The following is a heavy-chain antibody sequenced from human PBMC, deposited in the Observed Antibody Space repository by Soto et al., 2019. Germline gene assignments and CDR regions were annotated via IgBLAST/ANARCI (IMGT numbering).Heavy chain of an antibody. CDR2: ISWNSGSI. Sequence: EVQLLESGGGLVQPGWSLRLSCAASGFTFDDYAMHWVRQAPGKGLEWVSGISWNSGSIRYADSVRGRFTISRDNAKNSLYLQMNSLRAEDTAFYYCAKDWGPYSGSSRKGHTSFDYWGQGTLVTVSS. CDR1: GFTFDDYA. V-gene: IGHV3-9*01. J-gene: IGHJ4*02. CDR3: AKDWGPYSGSSRKGHTSFDY. D-gene: IGHD1-26*01.